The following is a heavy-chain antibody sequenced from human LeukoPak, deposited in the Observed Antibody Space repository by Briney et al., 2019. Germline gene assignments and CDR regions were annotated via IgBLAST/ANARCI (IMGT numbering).Heavy chain of an antibody. CDR1: GGSFSGYY. CDR2: INHSGST. D-gene: IGHD4-23*01. CDR3: ARQTDDYGGNYGMDV. J-gene: IGHJ6*02. Sequence: SETLSLTCAVYGGSFSGYYLSWIRQPPGKGLEWIGEINHSGSTNYNPSLKSRVTISVDTSKNQFSLKLSSVTAADTAVYYCARQTDDYGGNYGMDVWGQGTTVTVSS. V-gene: IGHV4-34*01.